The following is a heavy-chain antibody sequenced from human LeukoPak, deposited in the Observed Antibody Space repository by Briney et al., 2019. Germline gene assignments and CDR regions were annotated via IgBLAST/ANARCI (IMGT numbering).Heavy chain of an antibody. CDR2: IQNDGSDK. CDR1: GINFRSSG. J-gene: IGHJ4*02. D-gene: IGHD6-13*01. V-gene: IGHV3-30*02. CDR3: AREGGRAVPGRFDQ. Sequence: GGSLRLSCAASGINFRSSGMHWVRQAPGKGLEWVTFIQNDGSDKYYAASVKGRFTISRDNSKNTVYLHMDNLRADGTALYDCAREGGRAVPGRFDQWGQGTLVTVSS.